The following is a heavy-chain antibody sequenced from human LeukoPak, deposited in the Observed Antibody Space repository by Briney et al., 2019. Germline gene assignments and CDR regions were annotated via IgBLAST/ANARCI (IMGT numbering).Heavy chain of an antibody. CDR2: IKQDGSEK. V-gene: IGHV3-7*01. CDR3: ARMRRDLAKGDYFYYYYMDV. Sequence: GGSLRLPCAASGFTFSSYWTSWVRQAPGKGLEWVANIKQDGSEKYYVDSVKGRFTISRDNANNSLDLQMNSLRAEDTAVYYCARMRRDLAKGDYFYYYYMDVWGKGTTVIVSS. J-gene: IGHJ6*03. CDR1: GFTFSSYW. D-gene: IGHD3-16*01.